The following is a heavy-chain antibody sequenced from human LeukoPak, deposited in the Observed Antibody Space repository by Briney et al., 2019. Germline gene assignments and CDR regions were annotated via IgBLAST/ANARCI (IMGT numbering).Heavy chain of an antibody. CDR1: GSTFSRYW. CDR2: INSDGSAT. V-gene: IGHV3-74*03. J-gene: IGHJ5*02. Sequence: GSLRLSCEASGSTFSRYWMHWVRQAPGKGLMWVSRINSDGSATTYADFVKGRFTISRDNAKNTVYLQMNSLRVDDTAIYYCERDYGAWGQGTLVTVSP. D-gene: IGHD4/OR15-4a*01. CDR3: ERDYGA.